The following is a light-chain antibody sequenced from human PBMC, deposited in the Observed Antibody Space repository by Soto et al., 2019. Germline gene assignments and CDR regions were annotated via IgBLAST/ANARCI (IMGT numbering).Light chain of an antibody. J-gene: IGKJ2*01. CDR3: QHYGRSAYT. CDR2: GAS. V-gene: IGKV3-20*01. CDR1: QSVSSTY. Sequence: EIVLTQSPATPSLSPGERATLSCRARQSVSSTYLAWYQQKPGQAPRHLIYGASSSATGIPDRFSGSGSGTDFTLTISRLEPEDFAVYYCQHYGRSAYTFGQGTTLEIK.